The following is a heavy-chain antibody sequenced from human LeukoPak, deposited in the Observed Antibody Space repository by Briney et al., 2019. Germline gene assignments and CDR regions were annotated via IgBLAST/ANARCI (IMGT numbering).Heavy chain of an antibody. V-gene: IGHV3-53*04. CDR3: ARDGYDSSGYPRLLDY. CDR1: GLTVSSNY. Sequence: QPGGSLRLSCAASGLTVSSNYITWVRQPPGKGLEWVSVLHAAGGTYYADSVKGRFTISRHISKNTVYLQMNSLRAEDTAVYYCARDGYDSSGYPRLLDYWGQGTLVTVSS. D-gene: IGHD3-22*01. J-gene: IGHJ4*02. CDR2: LHAAGGT.